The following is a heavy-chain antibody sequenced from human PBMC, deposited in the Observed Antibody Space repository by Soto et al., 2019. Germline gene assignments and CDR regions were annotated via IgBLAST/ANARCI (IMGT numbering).Heavy chain of an antibody. CDR1: GFTFSSYG. CDR2: ISGSGGSK. D-gene: IGHD3-9*01. Sequence: PGGSLRLSCAASGFTFSSYGMHWVRQAPGKGLEWVSAISGSGGSKYYADSVKGRFTISRDNSKNTLYLQMNSLRAEDTAVYYCAKDPLLTGYYTGLMDVWGQGTTVTVSS. V-gene: IGHV3-23*01. J-gene: IGHJ6*02. CDR3: AKDPLLTGYYTGLMDV.